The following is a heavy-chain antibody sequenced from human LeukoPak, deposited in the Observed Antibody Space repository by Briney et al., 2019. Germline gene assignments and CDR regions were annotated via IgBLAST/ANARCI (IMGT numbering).Heavy chain of an antibody. CDR3: ASGSVFSSPDCWGQGTLVTVSSGESSYSCASGSVFSSPDY. V-gene: IGHV4-59*11. J-gene: IGHJ4*02. D-gene: IGHD2-21*02. CDR2: IYFSGST. CDR1: GGSISSHY. Sequence: PSETLSLTCTVSGGSISSHYWSWIRQPPGKGLEWIGYIYFSGSTNYNPSLKSRVTISVDTSRNQFSLKLSSVTAADTAVYFCASGSVFSSPDCWGQGTLVTVSSGESSYSCASGSVFSSPDYWGQGTLVTVSS.